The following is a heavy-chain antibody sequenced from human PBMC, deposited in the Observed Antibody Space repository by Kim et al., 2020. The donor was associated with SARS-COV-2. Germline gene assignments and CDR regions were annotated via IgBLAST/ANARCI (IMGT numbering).Heavy chain of an antibody. CDR3: ARVPYCSSTSCYRGWFDP. Sequence: SVKVSCKASGGTFSSYAISWVRQAPGQGLEWMGGIIPIFGTANYAQKFQGRVTITADESTSTAYMELSSLRSEDTAVYYCARVPYCSSTSCYRGWFDPWGQGTLVTVSS. CDR2: IIPIFGTA. J-gene: IGHJ5*02. V-gene: IGHV1-69*13. CDR1: GGTFSSYA. D-gene: IGHD2-2*02.